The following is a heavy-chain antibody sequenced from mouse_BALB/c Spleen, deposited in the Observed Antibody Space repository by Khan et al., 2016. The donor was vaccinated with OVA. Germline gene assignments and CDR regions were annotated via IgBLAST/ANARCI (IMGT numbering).Heavy chain of an antibody. CDR3: DRAYYRYDGYYAMDY. Sequence: VQLQESGPGLVAPSQSLSITCTVSGFSLSRYNIHWVRQPPGKGLEWLGMIWGGGGTDYNSTLKSRLSICMDNSKSQVFLKMNSLQPDDSAMYYCDRAYYRYDGYYAMDYWGQGTSVTVSS. D-gene: IGHD2-14*01. CDR2: IWGGGGT. J-gene: IGHJ4*01. V-gene: IGHV2-6-4*01. CDR1: GFSLSRYN.